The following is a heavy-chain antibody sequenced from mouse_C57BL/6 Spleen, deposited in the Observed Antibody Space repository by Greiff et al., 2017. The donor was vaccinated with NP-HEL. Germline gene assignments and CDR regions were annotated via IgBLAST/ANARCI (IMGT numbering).Heavy chain of an antibody. Sequence: QVQLQQSGAELVKPGASVKMSCKASGYTFTSYWITWVKQRPGQGLEWIGDIYPGSGSTNYNEKFKSKATLTVDTSSSTAYMQISSLTSDDSAVYYCARNYFGSSYVWYFDVWGTGTTVTVSS. CDR1: GYTFTSYW. CDR3: ARNYFGSSYVWYFDV. CDR2: IYPGSGST. V-gene: IGHV1-55*01. J-gene: IGHJ1*03. D-gene: IGHD1-1*01.